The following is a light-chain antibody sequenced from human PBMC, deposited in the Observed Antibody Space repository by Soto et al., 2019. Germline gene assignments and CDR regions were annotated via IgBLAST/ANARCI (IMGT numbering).Light chain of an antibody. CDR1: QSVSSN. J-gene: IGKJ5*01. CDR3: QQRSNWPSIT. CDR2: GAS. V-gene: IGKV3-11*01. Sequence: EIAMTQSPATLSVSPGEGVTLSCRSSQSVSSNLAWYQQRPGQAPRLLIYGASNRATGIPARFSGSGSGTDFTLTISSLEPEDFAVYYCQQRSNWPSITFGQGTRLEIK.